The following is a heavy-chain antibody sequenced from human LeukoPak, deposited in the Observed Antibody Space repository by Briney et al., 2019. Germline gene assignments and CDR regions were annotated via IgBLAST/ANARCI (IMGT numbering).Heavy chain of an antibody. CDR1: GFTFSSYS. J-gene: IGHJ4*02. V-gene: IGHV3-23*01. D-gene: IGHD6-13*01. Sequence: GGSLSRSCAASGFTFSSYSINWVRQAPGKGLEWVSAISGSGGITYYADSVKGRFTISSDNSKNTLYLQMNSLRAEDTAIYYCANARYYSDSWYGLDYWGQGTPVTVSS. CDR2: ISGSGGIT. CDR3: ANARYYSDSWYGLDY.